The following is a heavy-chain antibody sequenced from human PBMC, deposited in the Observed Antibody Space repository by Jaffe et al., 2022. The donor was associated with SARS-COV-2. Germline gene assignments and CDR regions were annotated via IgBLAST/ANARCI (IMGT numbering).Heavy chain of an antibody. V-gene: IGHV7-4-1*02. CDR2: INTYTGKP. CDR1: GYSFNTYA. J-gene: IGHJ4*02. D-gene: IGHD3-9*01. Sequence: QVQLVQSGSELKKPGASVKVSCKASGYSFNTYAMNWVRQAPGQGLEWMGWINTYTGKPSYVQGFTGRFVFSLDTSVSTAYMQISSLKTEDTAVYYCARGHLDDILAWGQGTLVTVSS. CDR3: ARGHLDDILA.